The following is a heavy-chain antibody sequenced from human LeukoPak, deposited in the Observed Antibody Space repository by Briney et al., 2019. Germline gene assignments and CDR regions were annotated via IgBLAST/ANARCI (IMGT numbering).Heavy chain of an antibody. Sequence: PGGSPTLSCAASGFTFSSYGMHWVRQAPAKGLEWVAVIWYDGSNKYYADSVKGRFTISRDNSKNTLYLQMNSLRAEDTAVYYCATTSHDSSGYYYRVYYGMDVWGQGTTVTVSS. CDR1: GFTFSSYG. CDR3: ATTSHDSSGYYYRVYYGMDV. CDR2: IWYDGSNK. J-gene: IGHJ6*02. V-gene: IGHV3-33*01. D-gene: IGHD3-22*01.